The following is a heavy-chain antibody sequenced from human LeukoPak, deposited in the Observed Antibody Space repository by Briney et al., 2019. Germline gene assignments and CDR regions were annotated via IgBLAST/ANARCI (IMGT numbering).Heavy chain of an antibody. D-gene: IGHD6-19*01. CDR3: ARDRRAVRFDY. V-gene: IGHV3-30*03. CDR1: GFTFSSYG. J-gene: IGHJ4*02. CDR2: ISYDGSNK. Sequence: GGSLRLSCAASGFTFSSYGMHWVRQAPGKGLEWVAVISYDGSNKYYADSVKGRFTISRDNSKNTLFLQMNSLRPEDTAVYYCARDRRAVRFDYWGQGTLVTVSS.